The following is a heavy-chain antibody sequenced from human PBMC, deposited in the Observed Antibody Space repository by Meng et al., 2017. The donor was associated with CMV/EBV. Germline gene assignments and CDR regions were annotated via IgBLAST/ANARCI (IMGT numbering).Heavy chain of an antibody. J-gene: IGHJ6*02. CDR3: ARDGFSRDNTMVRGVIITVVHYYYGMDV. Sequence: GSLRLSCAASGFTFSSYWMSWVRQAPGKGLEWVANIKQDGSEKYYVDSVKGRFTISRDNAKNSLYLQMNSLRAEDTAVYYCARDGFSRDNTMVRGVIITVVHYYYGMDVWGQGTTVTVSS. D-gene: IGHD3-10*01. CDR1: GFTFSSYW. V-gene: IGHV3-7*01. CDR2: IKQDGSEK.